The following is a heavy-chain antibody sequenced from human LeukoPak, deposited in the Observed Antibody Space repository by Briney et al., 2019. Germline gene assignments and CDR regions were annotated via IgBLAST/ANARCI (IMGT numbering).Heavy chain of an antibody. J-gene: IGHJ4*02. D-gene: IGHD2-15*01. CDR1: GGTFSSYA. CDR2: IIPIFTTA. V-gene: IGHV1-69*13. Sequence: SVKVSCKASGGTFSSYAISWVRQAPGQGLGWMGGIIPIFTTANYAQNFQGRVTITADESTSTAYMELSSLRSEDTAVYYCARAGYCSGGSCYTYHFDYWGQGTLVTVSS. CDR3: ARAGYCSGGSCYTYHFDY.